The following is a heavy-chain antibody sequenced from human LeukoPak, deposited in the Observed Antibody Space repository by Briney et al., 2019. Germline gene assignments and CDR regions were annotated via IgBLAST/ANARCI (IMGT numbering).Heavy chain of an antibody. V-gene: IGHV5-51*01. CDR3: ARGSHYSFMTGFYSGSVWYDN. CDR1: GYSFSTYW. J-gene: IGHJ4*02. D-gene: IGHD3-9*01. Sequence: GESLKISCKVSGYSFSTYWIAWVRQLPGKGLEWMGIMYPGDSDTKYSPSFQGQVTISADTSISTAYLQWSSLKASDTAIYYCARGSHYSFMTGFYSGSVWYDNWGQGTRVTVSP. CDR2: MYPGDSDT.